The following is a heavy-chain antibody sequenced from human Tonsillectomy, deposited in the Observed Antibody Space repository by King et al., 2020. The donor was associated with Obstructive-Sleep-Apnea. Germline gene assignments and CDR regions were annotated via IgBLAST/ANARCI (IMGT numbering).Heavy chain of an antibody. CDR3: GRQSELWRGRPRFYYYGVNV. CDR2: VHERGGT. D-gene: IGHD3-3*01. J-gene: IGHJ6*02. Sequence: VQLQQWGAGLLKPSATLSLTCGVAGGSFSPFYWTWLRQSPGKGLEWIGDVHERGGTHVNPSLKSRVTLSVDTPNNQFSLKLTSVTAADTAVYYCGRQSELWRGRPRFYYYGVNVWGQGTTVTVSS. CDR1: GGSFSPFY. V-gene: IGHV4-34*01.